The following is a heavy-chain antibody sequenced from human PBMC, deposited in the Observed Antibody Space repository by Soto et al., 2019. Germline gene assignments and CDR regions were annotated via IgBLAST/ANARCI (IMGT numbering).Heavy chain of an antibody. V-gene: IGHV1-69*13. CDR1: GGTFSSYA. J-gene: IGHJ6*02. D-gene: IGHD3-22*01. Sequence: SVKVSCKASGGTFSSYAISWVRQAPGQGLEWMGGIIPIFGTANYAQKFQGRVTITADESTSTAYMELSSLRSEDTAVYYCARSPLYYYDSSGYYDYYGMDVWGQGTTVTVSS. CDR2: IIPIFGTA. CDR3: ARSPLYYYDSSGYYDYYGMDV.